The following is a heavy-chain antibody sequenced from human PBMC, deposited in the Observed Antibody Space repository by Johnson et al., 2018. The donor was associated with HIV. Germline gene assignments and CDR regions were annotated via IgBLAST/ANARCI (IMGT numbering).Heavy chain of an antibody. CDR2: INWNSGSI. Sequence: VQLVESGGGLVQPGRSPRLSCAASGFNFDDYAMHWVRQAPGKGLEWVSGINWNSGSIGYADSVKGRFTISRDNAKNSLYLQMNSLRAEDTAVYYCARDAPRYSFDIWGQGTMVTVSS. D-gene: IGHD2-21*01. CDR3: ARDAPRYSFDI. V-gene: IGHV3-9*01. CDR1: GFNFDDYA. J-gene: IGHJ3*02.